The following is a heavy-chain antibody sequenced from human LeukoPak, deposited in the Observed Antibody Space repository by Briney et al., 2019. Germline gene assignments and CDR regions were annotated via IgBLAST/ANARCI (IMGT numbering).Heavy chain of an antibody. Sequence: GGSLRLSCAASGFTFSSYSMNWVRQAPGKGLEWVSYINSRSSTIYYADSVKGRFTISRDNAKNSLYLQMNSLRAEDSAVYYCARRYFDYWGQGTLVTVSS. CDR1: GFTFSSYS. V-gene: IGHV3-48*01. CDR3: ARRYFDY. J-gene: IGHJ4*02. CDR2: INSRSSTI.